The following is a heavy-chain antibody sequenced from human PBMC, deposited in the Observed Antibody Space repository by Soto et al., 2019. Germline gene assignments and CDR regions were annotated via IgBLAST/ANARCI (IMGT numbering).Heavy chain of an antibody. CDR2: ISYDGSNK. D-gene: IGHD3-22*01. Sequence: GGSLRLSCAASGFTFSSYAMHWVRQAPGKGLEWVAVISYDGSNKYYADSVKGRFTISRDNSKNTLYLQMNSLRAEDTAVYYCARAGHDSSGYYSHHYGMDVWGQGTTVTVS. CDR1: GFTFSSYA. J-gene: IGHJ6*02. V-gene: IGHV3-30-3*01. CDR3: ARAGHDSSGYYSHHYGMDV.